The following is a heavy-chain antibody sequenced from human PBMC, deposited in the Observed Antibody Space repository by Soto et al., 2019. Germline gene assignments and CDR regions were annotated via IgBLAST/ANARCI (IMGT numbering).Heavy chain of an antibody. CDR3: ARVRYSGYDVYYYYYMDV. V-gene: IGHV3-53*04. CDR2: IYSGGST. Sequence: GGSLRLSCAASGFTVSSNYMSWVRQAPGKGLEWVSVIYSGGSTFYADSVKGRFTISRHNSKNTLYLQMNSLRAEDTAVYYCARVRYSGYDVYYYYYMDVWGKGTTVTVSS. J-gene: IGHJ6*03. CDR1: GFTVSSNY. D-gene: IGHD5-12*01.